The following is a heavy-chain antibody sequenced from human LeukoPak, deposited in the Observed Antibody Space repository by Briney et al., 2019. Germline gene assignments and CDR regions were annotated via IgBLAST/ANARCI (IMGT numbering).Heavy chain of an antibody. D-gene: IGHD6-13*01. CDR2: FDPEDGET. CDR1: GYTLTELS. CDR3: AKLRSGGAAAGNY. Sequence: ASGKVSCKVSGYTLTELSMHWVRQAPGKGLEWMGGFDPEDGETIYAQKFQGRVTMTEDTSTDTAYMELSSLRAEDTALYYCAKLRSGGAAAGNYWGQGTLVTVSS. J-gene: IGHJ4*02. V-gene: IGHV1-24*01.